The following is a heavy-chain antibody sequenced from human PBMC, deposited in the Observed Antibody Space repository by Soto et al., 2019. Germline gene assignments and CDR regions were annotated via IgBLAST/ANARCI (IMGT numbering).Heavy chain of an antibody. CDR3: ARERIVGATTHYYYGMDV. J-gene: IGHJ6*02. V-gene: IGHV1-2*04. D-gene: IGHD1-26*01. Sequence: ASVKVSCKASGYTFTGYYMHWVRQAPGQGLEWMGWINPNSGGTNYAQKFQGWVTMTRDTSISTAYMELSRLRSDDTAVYYCARERIVGATTHYYYGMDVWGQGTTVTVPS. CDR1: GYTFTGYY. CDR2: INPNSGGT.